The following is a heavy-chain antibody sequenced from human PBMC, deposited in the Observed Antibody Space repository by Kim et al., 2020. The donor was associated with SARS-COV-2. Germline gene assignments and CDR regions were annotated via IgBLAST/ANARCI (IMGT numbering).Heavy chain of an antibody. CDR1: GYTFTNYG. CDR2: ISAYNGYT. D-gene: IGHD3-10*01. J-gene: IGHJ6*02. V-gene: IGHV1-18*01. Sequence: ASVKFSCKASGYTFTNYGISWVRQAPGQGLEWMGWISAYNGYTNYAQKLQGRVTMTRDTSTTTVYMELGSLRSDDTAVYYCARGSVVRGVIGLISPYYYYGMDVWGQGTTVTVSS. CDR3: ARGSVVRGVIGLISPYYYYGMDV.